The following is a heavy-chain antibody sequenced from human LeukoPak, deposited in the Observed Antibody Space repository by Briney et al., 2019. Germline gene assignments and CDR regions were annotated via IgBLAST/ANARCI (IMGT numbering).Heavy chain of an antibody. Sequence: PGGSLRLSCAASGFSVSSNYMSWVRQAPGKGLEWVANIKQDGSEKYYVDSVKGRFTISRDNAKNPLYLQMNSLRAEDTAVYYCARMSGYCSRTSCYTPPFDYWGQGTLVTVSS. V-gene: IGHV3-7*01. CDR1: GFSVSSNY. D-gene: IGHD2-2*02. CDR2: IKQDGSEK. CDR3: ARMSGYCSRTSCYTPPFDY. J-gene: IGHJ4*02.